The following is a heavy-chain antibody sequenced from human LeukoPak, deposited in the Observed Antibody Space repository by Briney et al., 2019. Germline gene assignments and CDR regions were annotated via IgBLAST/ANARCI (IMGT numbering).Heavy chain of an antibody. CDR2: LLYNGNP. Sequence: ASETLSLTCTVAGGSISSDVHYWDWIRQAPGKGLEWIGSLLYNGNPWYNPSLESRVTISVDTSENQFSLRLTSVNAADTALYFCTRRGSGNGGTYAGMDVWGPGTSVTVSS. CDR3: TRRGSGNGGTYAGMDV. J-gene: IGHJ6*02. D-gene: IGHD1-26*01. V-gene: IGHV4-39*01. CDR1: GGSISSDVHY.